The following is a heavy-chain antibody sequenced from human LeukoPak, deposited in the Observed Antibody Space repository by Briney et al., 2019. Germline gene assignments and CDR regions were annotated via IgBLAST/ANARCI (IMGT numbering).Heavy chain of an antibody. CDR3: ARSGYSSSWYVH. Sequence: PSETLSLTCAVYGGSFSGYYWGWIRQPPRKGLEWIGEINHSGGTNYNPSLKSRVTISVDTSKNQFSLKLSSVTAADTAVYYCARSGYSSSWYVHWGQGTLVTVSS. V-gene: IGHV4-34*01. D-gene: IGHD6-13*01. CDR1: GGSFSGYY. J-gene: IGHJ4*02. CDR2: INHSGGT.